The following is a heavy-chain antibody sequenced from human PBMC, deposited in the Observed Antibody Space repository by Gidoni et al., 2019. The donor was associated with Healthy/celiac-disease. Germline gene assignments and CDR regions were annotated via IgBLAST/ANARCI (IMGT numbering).Heavy chain of an antibody. J-gene: IGHJ4*02. D-gene: IGHD3-16*01. CDR2: MNPNSGNT. CDR1: GYTFSSYV. V-gene: IGHV1-8*02. CDR3: ARGPGRVVRRVRGREGLDY. Sequence: VQLHQSQAVVPTPRASVKVSCKASGYTFSSYVVNWVRQATGHGIEWMGWMNPNSGNTGYAQKFQGRVTMTRNNSRSTAYMEMRSLRSDDTTVYYWARGPGRVVRRVRGREGLDYWGQGTLVTVSS.